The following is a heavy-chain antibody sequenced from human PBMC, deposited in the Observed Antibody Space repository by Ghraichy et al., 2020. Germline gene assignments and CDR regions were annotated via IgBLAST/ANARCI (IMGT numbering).Heavy chain of an antibody. V-gene: IGHV4-39*01. CDR3: AARDEPWFDP. CDR2: IYYSGST. J-gene: IGHJ5*02. Sequence: SETLSLTCTVSGGSISSSSYYWGWIRQPPGKGLEWIGSIYYSGSTYYNPSLKSRVTISVDTSKNQFSLKLSSMTAADTAVYYCAARDEPWFDPWGQGTLVTVSS. CDR1: GGSISSSSYY. D-gene: IGHD1-14*01.